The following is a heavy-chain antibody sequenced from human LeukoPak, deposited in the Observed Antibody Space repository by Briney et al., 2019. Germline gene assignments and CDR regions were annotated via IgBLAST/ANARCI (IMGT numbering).Heavy chain of an antibody. CDR1: GYSFTTYW. CDR3: ARLRAESLVYFDY. CDR2: IYPGDSDT. J-gene: IGHJ4*02. V-gene: IGHV5-51*01. Sequence: GESLKISCKVSGYSFTTYWIGWVRQMPGKGLEWMGIIYPGDSDTRYSPSFQGQVTISADKSISTAYLQWSSLKASDTAMYYCARLRAESLVYFDYWGQGTLVTVSS. D-gene: IGHD2-8*02.